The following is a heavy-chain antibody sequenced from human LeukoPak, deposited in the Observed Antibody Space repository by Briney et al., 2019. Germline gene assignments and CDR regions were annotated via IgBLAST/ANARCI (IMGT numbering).Heavy chain of an antibody. CDR2: TSGSGGST. V-gene: IGHV3-23*01. D-gene: IGHD3-22*01. CDR1: GFTFSSYA. CDR3: AKSAYDSSGYYFLADAFDI. J-gene: IGHJ3*02. Sequence: GGSLRLSCAASGFTFSSYAMSWVRQAPGKGLEWVSATSGSGGSTYYADSVKGRFTISRDNSKNTLYLQMNSLRAEDTAVYYCAKSAYDSSGYYFLADAFDIWGQGTMVTVSS.